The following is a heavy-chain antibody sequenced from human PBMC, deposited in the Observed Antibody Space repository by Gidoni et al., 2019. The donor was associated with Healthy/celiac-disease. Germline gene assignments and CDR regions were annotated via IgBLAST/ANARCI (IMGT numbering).Heavy chain of an antibody. J-gene: IGHJ4*02. D-gene: IGHD3-22*01. Sequence: QITLKESGPTLVKPTQTLTLTCTFSGFSLSTSGVGVGWIRQPPGKALEWLALIYWDDDKRYSPSLKSRLTITKDTSKNQVVLTMTNMDPVDTATYYCAHSTMGRGSGYYPAGFDYWGQGTLVTVSS. CDR3: AHSTMGRGSGYYPAGFDY. CDR1: GFSLSTSGVG. V-gene: IGHV2-5*02. CDR2: IYWDDDK.